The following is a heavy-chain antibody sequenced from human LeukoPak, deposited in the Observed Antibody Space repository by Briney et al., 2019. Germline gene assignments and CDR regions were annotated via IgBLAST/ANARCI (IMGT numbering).Heavy chain of an antibody. CDR2: ISGSGGST. V-gene: IGHV3-23*01. D-gene: IGHD3-9*01. CDR3: VGNLRYFDWFDP. J-gene: IGHJ5*02. CDR1: GFTFSTYV. Sequence: GGTLRLSCAASGFTFSTYVMSWVRQTPGKGLEWVSTISGSGGSTYYADSVKGRFTISRDNSKNTLYLQMNSLRAEDTAVYYCVGNLRYFDWFDPWGQGTLVTVSS.